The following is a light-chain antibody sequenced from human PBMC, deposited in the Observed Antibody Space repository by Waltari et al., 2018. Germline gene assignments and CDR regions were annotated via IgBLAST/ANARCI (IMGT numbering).Light chain of an antibody. Sequence: VXTQSPXXLPVTXGXXXXXXCXSXQSLVYSDGNTYFNWFQQRPGQSPRRLIYKVSNRDSGVPDRFSGSGSGTDFTLKISRVEAEDVGVYYCMQGTHWPRTFGQGTRLEIK. V-gene: IGKV2-30*01. CDR2: KVS. CDR3: MQGTHWPRT. J-gene: IGKJ5*01. CDR1: QSLVYSDGNTY.